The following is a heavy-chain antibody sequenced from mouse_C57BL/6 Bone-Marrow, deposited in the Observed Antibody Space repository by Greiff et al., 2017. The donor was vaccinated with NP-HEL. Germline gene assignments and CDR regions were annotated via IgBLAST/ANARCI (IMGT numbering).Heavy chain of an antibody. V-gene: IGHV5-4*03. CDR2: ISKGGSNS. D-gene: IGHD2-12*01. CDR1: GFTFSSYA. CDR3: ARYSFYAMDY. J-gene: IGHJ4*01. Sequence: EVMLVESGGGLVKPGGSLKLSCVASGFTFSSYAMSWVRQTPEKRLEWVATISKGGSNSYYPSNVKGRFTFSRDNAKNNLYLKMSQLKSEDTAMYYCARYSFYAMDYWGQGTSVTVSS.